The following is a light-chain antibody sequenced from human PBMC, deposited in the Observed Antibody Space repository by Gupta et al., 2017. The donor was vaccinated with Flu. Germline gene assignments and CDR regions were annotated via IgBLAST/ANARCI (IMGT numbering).Light chain of an antibody. CDR2: EDN. CDR1: SGSIATTY. CDR3: QSYDSGTRGVV. J-gene: IGLJ2*01. Sequence: NFMLPQPHSVSESPAKTVTISCTRSSGSIATTYGQWYQPRPGRSPDTVLFEDNHRPPGVPDRFSGSIDSSSTSASLTITGLQTEDEADYFCQSYDSGTRGVVFGGGTKLTVL. V-gene: IGLV6-57*01.